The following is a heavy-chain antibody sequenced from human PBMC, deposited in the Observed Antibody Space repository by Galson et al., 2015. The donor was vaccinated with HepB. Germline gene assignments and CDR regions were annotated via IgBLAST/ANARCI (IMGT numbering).Heavy chain of an antibody. CDR1: GFTVSSNY. V-gene: IGHV3-66*01. J-gene: IGHJ4*02. Sequence: SLRLSCAASGFTVSSNYMSWVRQAPGKGLEWVSVIYNGGSTYYADSVKGRSTISRDKSKNTLYLQMNSLRAEDTAVYYCARGYYYGSEHQHFDYWGQGTLVTVSS. CDR2: IYNGGST. D-gene: IGHD3-10*01. CDR3: ARGYYYGSEHQHFDY.